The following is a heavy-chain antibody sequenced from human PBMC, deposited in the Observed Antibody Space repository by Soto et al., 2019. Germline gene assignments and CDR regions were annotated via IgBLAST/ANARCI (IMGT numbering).Heavy chain of an antibody. CDR2: IHYSGST. Sequence: SEALSLTCTVPGGSVNICTYYWSWIRQPPGKGLEWIGFIHYSGSTNYNPSLKSRVTMSVDTSKNQFSLKLTSVNAADTAVYYCARARQYYDCEFDPWGQGTLVTVS. CDR3: ARARQYYDCEFDP. CDR1: GGSVNICTYY. D-gene: IGHD3-22*01. V-gene: IGHV4-61*01. J-gene: IGHJ5*02.